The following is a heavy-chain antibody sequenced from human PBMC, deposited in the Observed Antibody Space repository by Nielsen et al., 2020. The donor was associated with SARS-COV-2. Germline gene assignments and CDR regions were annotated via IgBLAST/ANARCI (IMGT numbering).Heavy chain of an antibody. V-gene: IGHV3-23*01. CDR3: ANGLWEDY. CDR2: ISGSGGST. CDR1: GFTFSSYA. J-gene: IGHJ4*02. D-gene: IGHD1-26*01. Sequence: ESLKISCAASGFTFSSYAMSWVRQAPGKGLEWVSAISGSGGSTYYADSVKGRFTISRDNSKNTLYLQMNSLRAEDTAVYYRANGLWEDYWGQGTLVTVSS.